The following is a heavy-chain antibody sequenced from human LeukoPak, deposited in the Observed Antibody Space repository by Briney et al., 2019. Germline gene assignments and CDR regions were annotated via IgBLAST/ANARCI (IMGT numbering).Heavy chain of an antibody. J-gene: IGHJ6*02. CDR3: ASPKPEYNWNDGGYYYGMDV. V-gene: IGHV1-18*01. CDR2: ISAYNGNT. CDR1: GYTFTSYG. Sequence: GASVKVSCKASGYTFTSYGISWVRQAPGQGLEWMGWISAYNGNTNYAQKLQGRVTMTTDTSTSTAYMELSSLRSEDTAVYYCASPKPEYNWNDGGYYYGMDVWGQGTTVTVSS. D-gene: IGHD1-1*01.